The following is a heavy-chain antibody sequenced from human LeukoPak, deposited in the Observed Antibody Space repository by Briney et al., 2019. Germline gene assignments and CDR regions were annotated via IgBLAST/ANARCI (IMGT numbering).Heavy chain of an antibody. CDR1: GFTFSNYW. J-gene: IGHJ4*02. CDR3: TRSPSLGGRYWGFDY. CDR2: INPDGTTT. V-gene: IGHV3-74*01. D-gene: IGHD1-26*01. Sequence: PGGSLRLSCAASGFTFSNYWMHWVRQAPGKGLVWVSRINPDGTTTSYADSVEGRFTVSRDNAKNTVYLQMNSLRDDDTAVYYCTRSPSLGGRYWGFDYWGQGALVTVSS.